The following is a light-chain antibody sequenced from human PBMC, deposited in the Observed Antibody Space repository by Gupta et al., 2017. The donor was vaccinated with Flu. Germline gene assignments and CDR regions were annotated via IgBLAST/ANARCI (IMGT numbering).Light chain of an antibody. V-gene: IGLV7-46*01. J-gene: IGLJ3*02. CDR2: TKS. Sequence: GTTTCCSSTSSVTSSNYAYWFQQMPGQAPKTLIYTKSNRHSGTPARFSGSILGGKAALILTGAQSEDEAEYYCVLSDYGARGGVFGGGTKLTVL. CDR1: TSSVTSSNY. CDR3: VLSDYGARGGV.